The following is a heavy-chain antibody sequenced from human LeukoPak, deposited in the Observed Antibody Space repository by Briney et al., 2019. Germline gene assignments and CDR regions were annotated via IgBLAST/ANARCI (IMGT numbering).Heavy chain of an antibody. CDR2: ILSGGIT. V-gene: IGHV3-53*01. J-gene: IGHJ5*02. CDR1: GFTVSTHY. Sequence: GGSLRLSCAASGFTVSTHYMTRVRQAPGKGLEWVSVILSGGITYYADSVKGRFTISRDNSKNTLYLQMNNLRAEDTAVYYCARDPYSSGYFDPWGQGTLVTVSS. CDR3: ARDPYSSGYFDP. D-gene: IGHD6-19*01.